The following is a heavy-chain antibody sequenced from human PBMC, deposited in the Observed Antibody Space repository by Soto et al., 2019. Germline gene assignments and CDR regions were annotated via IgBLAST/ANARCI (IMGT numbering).Heavy chain of an antibody. V-gene: IGHV1-8*01. D-gene: IGHD2-2*01. J-gene: IGHJ3*02. CDR3: ARGAYCSSTSCYALAAFDI. CDR2: MNPNSGNT. CDR1: GYTFTSYD. Sequence: QVQLVQSGAEVKKPGASVKVSCKASGYTFTSYDINWVRQATGQGLEGMGWMNPNSGNTGYAQKFQGRVTMTRNTSISTAYMERSSLRSEDTAVYYCARGAYCSSTSCYALAAFDIWGQGTMVTVSS.